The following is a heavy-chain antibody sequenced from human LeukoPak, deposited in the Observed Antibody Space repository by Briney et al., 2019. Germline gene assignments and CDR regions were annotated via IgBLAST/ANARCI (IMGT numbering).Heavy chain of an antibody. D-gene: IGHD3/OR15-3a*01. CDR3: ARGRWTIY. V-gene: IGHV4-34*01. CDR1: GGSFSGYY. CDR2: INHSGST. Sequence: PSETLSLTCAVYGGSFSGYYWSWIRQPPGKGLEWIGEINHSGSTNYNPSLKSRVTISVDTSKNQFSLKLSPVTTADTAVYYCARGRWTIYWGQGTLVTVSS. J-gene: IGHJ4*02.